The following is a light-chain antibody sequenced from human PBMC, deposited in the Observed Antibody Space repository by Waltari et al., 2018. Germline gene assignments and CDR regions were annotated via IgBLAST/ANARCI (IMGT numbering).Light chain of an antibody. CDR1: QGISNY. CDR3: QKYNRAPRT. Sequence: DIQMTQSPSSLSASVGDRVTITCRASQGISNYLAWYQQKPGKVLKLLIYVASTLHSGVPSRFSGSGSGTDFTLTISSLQPEDVATYYCQKYNRAPRTFGQGTKVEIK. J-gene: IGKJ1*01. CDR2: VAS. V-gene: IGKV1-27*01.